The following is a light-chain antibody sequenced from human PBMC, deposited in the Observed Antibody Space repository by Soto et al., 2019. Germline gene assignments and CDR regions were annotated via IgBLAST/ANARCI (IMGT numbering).Light chain of an antibody. CDR1: QSVSSSY. J-gene: IGKJ1*01. V-gene: IGKV3-20*01. CDR2: GAS. Sequence: EIVLTQSPATLSWSPGERPTLSFRVSQSVSSSYFAWYQQKPGQAPRVLIYGASSTATGIPDRFSGSGSRTVFTLTISRLEPEDFAVYYCQQYGSPPTFGQGTQVDIK. CDR3: QQYGSPPT.